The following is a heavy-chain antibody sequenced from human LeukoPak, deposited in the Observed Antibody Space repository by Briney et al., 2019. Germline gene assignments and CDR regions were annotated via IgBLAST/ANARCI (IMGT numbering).Heavy chain of an antibody. CDR1: GFTFIDYD. CDR3: ARGGIQVSGIDEFDY. D-gene: IGHD6-19*01. V-gene: IGHV3-13*01. CDR2: ISIRGDT. Sequence: GGSLRLSCAASGFTFIDYDMHWVRQVLGKGLEGVSAISIRGDTHYSGSVKGRFTISRENAESSLYLQMNSLRAEDTAVYYCARGGIQVSGIDEFDYWGQGTLVTVSS. J-gene: IGHJ4*02.